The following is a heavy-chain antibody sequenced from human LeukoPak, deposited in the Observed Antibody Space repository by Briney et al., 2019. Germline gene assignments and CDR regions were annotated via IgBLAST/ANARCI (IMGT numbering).Heavy chain of an antibody. CDR1: GYTFTSYY. V-gene: IGHV1-46*01. D-gene: IGHD3-3*01. J-gene: IGHJ3*02. CDR2: INPSVGST. Sequence: ASVKVSCKASGYTFTSYYMHWVRQAPGQGLEWMGIINPSVGSTTYAQKFHVRGTITRDMSTSMVYMELSSMRSEDTAVYYCARGMYIGYYDFWSGYYTQVGDAFDIWGQGTMVTVSS. CDR3: ARGMYIGYYDFWSGYYTQVGDAFDI.